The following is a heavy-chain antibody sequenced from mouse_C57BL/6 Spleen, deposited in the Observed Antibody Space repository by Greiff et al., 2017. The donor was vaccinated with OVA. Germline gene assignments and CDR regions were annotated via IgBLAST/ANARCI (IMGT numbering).Heavy chain of an antibody. D-gene: IGHD2-10*02. CDR1: GYTFTSYG. Sequence: VKVVESGAELARPGASVKLSCKASGYTFTSYGISWVKQRTGQGLEWIGEIYPRSGNTYYNEKFKGKATLTADKSSSTAYMELRSLTSEDSAVYFCARWGVSPFDYWGQGTTLTVSS. V-gene: IGHV1-81*01. CDR3: ARWGVSPFDY. J-gene: IGHJ2*01. CDR2: IYPRSGNT.